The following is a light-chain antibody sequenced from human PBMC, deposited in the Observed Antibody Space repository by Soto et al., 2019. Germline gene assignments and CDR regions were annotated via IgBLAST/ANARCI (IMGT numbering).Light chain of an antibody. CDR1: QSLTNR. CDR2: DAS. CDR3: QHYGGMWT. J-gene: IGKJ1*01. V-gene: IGKV1-5*01. Sequence: DIQMTQSPSTLSASVGDRFTIPCRASQSLTNRLAWYQQKPGKAPKFLIYDASILESGVPSRFSGSGSETEFALTMSRLQRDDFATYWCQHYGGMWTFGQGTQVEF.